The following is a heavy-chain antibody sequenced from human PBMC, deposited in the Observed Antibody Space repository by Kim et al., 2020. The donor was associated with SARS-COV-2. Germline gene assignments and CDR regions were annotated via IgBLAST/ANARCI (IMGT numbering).Heavy chain of an antibody. V-gene: IGHV1-69*13. D-gene: IGHD2-2*01. CDR3: ANAIRGEGQCSSTSCYGSDY. J-gene: IGHJ4*02. CDR2: IIPIFGKA. CDR1: GGTFSSYA. Sequence: SVKVSCKASGGTFSSYAISWVRQAPGQGLEWMGGIIPIFGKANYAQKFQGRVTITADESTSTAYMELSSLRAEETAVYYCANAIRGEGQCSSTSCYGSDYWGQGTLVTVSS.